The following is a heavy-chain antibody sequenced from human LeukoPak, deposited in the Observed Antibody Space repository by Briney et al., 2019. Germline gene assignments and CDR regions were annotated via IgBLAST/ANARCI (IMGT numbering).Heavy chain of an antibody. CDR1: GFTFSTYA. D-gene: IGHD5-18*01. CDR3: ARNDLIHLWFFDY. V-gene: IGHV3-30*04. J-gene: IGHJ4*02. CDR2: ISYDGSNK. Sequence: GRSLRLSCAASGFTFSTYAMHWVRQAPGKGLEWVAVISYDGSNKYYADSVKGRFTISRDNSKNTLYLQMNSLRAGDTAVYYCARNDLIHLWFFDYWGQGTLVTVSS.